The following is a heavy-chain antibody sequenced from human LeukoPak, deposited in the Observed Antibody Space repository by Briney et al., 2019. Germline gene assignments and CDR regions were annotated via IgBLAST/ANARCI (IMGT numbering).Heavy chain of an antibody. CDR2: IYTSGNT. CDR1: GYSISSGYY. D-gene: IGHD5-18*01. CDR3: ARDRGYTYGYFY. V-gene: IGHV4-38-2*02. Sequence: SETLPLTCTVSGYSISSGYYWGWIRQPPGKGLEWIGRIYTSGNTDYNPSLKSRVTISLDTSKNQFSLNLSSVTAADTAVYYCARDRGYTYGYFYWGQGTLVTVSS. J-gene: IGHJ4*02.